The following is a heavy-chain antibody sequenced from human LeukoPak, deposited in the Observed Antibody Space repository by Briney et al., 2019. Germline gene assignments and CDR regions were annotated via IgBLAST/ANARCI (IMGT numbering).Heavy chain of an antibody. CDR3: ARFRPMIRAFDI. CDR1: GGSFSGYY. V-gene: IGHV4-34*01. Sequence: SETLSLTCAVYGGSFSGYYWSWIRQPPGKGLEWIGEINHSGSTNYNPSLKSRITISVDTSKNQFSLKLSSVTAADTAVYYCARFRPMIRAFDIWGQGTMVTVSS. CDR2: INHSGST. D-gene: IGHD3-16*01. J-gene: IGHJ3*02.